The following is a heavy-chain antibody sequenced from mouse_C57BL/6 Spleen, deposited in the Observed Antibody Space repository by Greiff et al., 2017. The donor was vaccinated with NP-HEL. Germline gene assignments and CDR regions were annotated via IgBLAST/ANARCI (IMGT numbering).Heavy chain of an antibody. D-gene: IGHD4-1*01. CDR3: ARDRTGGLDY. Sequence: EVKLVESEGGLVQPGSSMKLSCTASGFTFSDYYMAWVRQVPEKGLEWVANINYDGSSTYYLDSLKSRFIISRDNAKNILYLQMSSLKSEDTATYYCARDRTGGLDYWGQGTTLTVSS. J-gene: IGHJ2*01. CDR2: INYDGSST. V-gene: IGHV5-16*01. CDR1: GFTFSDYY.